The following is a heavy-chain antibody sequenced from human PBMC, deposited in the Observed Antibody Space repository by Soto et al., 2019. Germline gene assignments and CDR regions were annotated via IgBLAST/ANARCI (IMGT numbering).Heavy chain of an antibody. CDR2: IFSNDEK. D-gene: IGHD6-19*01. CDR1: GFSLSNARMG. CDR3: ARIRGGSGWSYYYDGMDV. Sequence: QVTLKESGPVLVKPTETLTLTCTVSGFSLSNARMGVSWIRQPPGKALEWLAHIFSNDEKSYSTSLKSRLTISKDTSKSQVVLTITNMDPVDTATYYCARIRGGSGWSYYYDGMDVWGQGTTVTVSS. V-gene: IGHV2-26*01. J-gene: IGHJ6*02.